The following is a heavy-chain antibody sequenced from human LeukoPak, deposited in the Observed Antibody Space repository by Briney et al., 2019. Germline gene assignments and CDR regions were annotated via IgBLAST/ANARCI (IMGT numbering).Heavy chain of an antibody. Sequence: PSQTLSLTCTVSGGSINSGNYYWSWIRQPAGKGLEWIGRIYTSGSTNTNPSLRGRVVMSLDTSKNQFSLRLSSVTAADTAFYYCAREFLSAAGTRGYFDPWGQGSLVTVSS. V-gene: IGHV4-61*02. CDR2: IYTSGST. D-gene: IGHD6-13*01. J-gene: IGHJ5*02. CDR1: GGSINSGNYY. CDR3: AREFLSAAGTRGYFDP.